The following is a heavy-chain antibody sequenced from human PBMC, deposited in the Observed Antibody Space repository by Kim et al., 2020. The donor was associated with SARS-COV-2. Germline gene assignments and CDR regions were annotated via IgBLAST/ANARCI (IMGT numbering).Heavy chain of an antibody. CDR2: INHSGST. CDR3: ARGYCSGGSCYFQDY. CDR1: GGSFSGYY. J-gene: IGHJ4*02. Sequence: SETLSLTCAVYGGSFSGYYWSWIRQPPGKGLEWIGEINHSGSTNYNPSLKSRVTISVDTSKNQFSLKLSSVTAADTAVYYCARGYCSGGSCYFQDYWGQGTLVTVSS. D-gene: IGHD2-15*01. V-gene: IGHV4-34*01.